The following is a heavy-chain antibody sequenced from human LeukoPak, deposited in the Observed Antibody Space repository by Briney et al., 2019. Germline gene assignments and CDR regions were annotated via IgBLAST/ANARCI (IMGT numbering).Heavy chain of an antibody. J-gene: IGHJ6*03. D-gene: IGHD1/OR15-1a*01. CDR2: INPNSGGT. CDR1: GYTFTPYC. Sequence: GASVKVSCKASGYTFTPYCMHWVRQAPGEGLEGMGWINPNSGGTNYAQKFQGRVTMTRDTSISTAYMELSRLRSDDTAVYYCARDRTGTRGRRYYYYMDAWGKGTTVTVSS. V-gene: IGHV1-2*02. CDR3: ARDRTGTRGRRYYYYMDA.